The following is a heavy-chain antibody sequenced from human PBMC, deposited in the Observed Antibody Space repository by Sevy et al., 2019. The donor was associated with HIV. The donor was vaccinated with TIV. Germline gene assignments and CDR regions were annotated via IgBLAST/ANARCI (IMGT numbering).Heavy chain of an antibody. V-gene: IGHV1-69*13. CDR2: FIPMFDTA. CDR3: AGSYFDSSGYSPLFYYGMDV. D-gene: IGHD3-22*01. CDR1: GGTFSNYA. Sequence: ASVKVSCKASGGTFSNYAISWVRQAPGQGLEWMGGFIPMFDTANYAQKFQGKVTLTADGSTTTAYMDLSSLSFDVTAVYYCAGSYFDSSGYSPLFYYGMDVWGQGTTVTVSS. J-gene: IGHJ6*02.